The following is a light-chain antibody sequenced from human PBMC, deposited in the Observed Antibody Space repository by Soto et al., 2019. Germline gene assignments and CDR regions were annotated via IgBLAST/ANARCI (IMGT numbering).Light chain of an antibody. V-gene: IGKV3-15*01. CDR2: GAS. CDR1: QSVSSSD. CDR3: QQYNNWPPWT. J-gene: IGKJ1*01. Sequence: EIVLTQSPGTLSLSPGERATLSCRASQSVSSSDLVWYQQKRGQPPRLLFYGASTRATGIPARFSGSGSGTEFTLTISSLQSEDFAVYYCQQYNNWPPWTFGQGTKVDIK.